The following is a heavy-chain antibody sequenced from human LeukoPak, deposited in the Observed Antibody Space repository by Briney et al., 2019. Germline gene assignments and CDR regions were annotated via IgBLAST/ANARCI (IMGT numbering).Heavy chain of an antibody. D-gene: IGHD3-3*01. Sequence: ASVKVSCKASGFTFTSHDYNWVRQATGQRLEWMGWINAGNGNTKYSQKFQGRVTITRDTSASTAYMELSSLRSEDTAVYYCARAGVFGVVINYYYYGMDVWGQGTTVTVSS. J-gene: IGHJ6*02. CDR1: GFTFTSHD. CDR3: ARAGVFGVVINYYYYGMDV. V-gene: IGHV1-3*01. CDR2: INAGNGNT.